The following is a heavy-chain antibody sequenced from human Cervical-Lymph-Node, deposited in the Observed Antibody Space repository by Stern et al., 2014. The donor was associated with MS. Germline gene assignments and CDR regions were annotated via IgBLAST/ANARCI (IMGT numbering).Heavy chain of an antibody. J-gene: IGHJ2*01. Sequence: ESGPALVKPTQTVTLTCTFSGFSLGTSGASVSWIRQPPGKALEWLARIDWENDKYYSTSLQTRLTISKDTPIDQVVLTMTNMSPMDTATYYCARDSWNVVYFDLWGRGTLVTVSS. CDR3: ARDSWNVVYFDL. V-gene: IGHV2-70*11. CDR1: GFSLGTSGAS. D-gene: IGHD1-1*01. CDR2: IDWENDK.